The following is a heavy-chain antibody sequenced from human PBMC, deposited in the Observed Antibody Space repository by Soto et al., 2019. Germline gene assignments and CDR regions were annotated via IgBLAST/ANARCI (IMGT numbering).Heavy chain of an antibody. J-gene: IGHJ6*02. CDR2: INHSGST. D-gene: IGHD5-18*01. Sequence: SETLSLTCAVYGGSFSGYYWSWIRQPPGKGLEWIGEINHSGSTNYDPSLKSRVTISVDTSKNQFSLKLSSVTAADTAVYYCARGPAMGYYYYYGMDVWGQGTTVTVSS. CDR3: ARGPAMGYYYYYGMDV. V-gene: IGHV4-34*01. CDR1: GGSFSGYY.